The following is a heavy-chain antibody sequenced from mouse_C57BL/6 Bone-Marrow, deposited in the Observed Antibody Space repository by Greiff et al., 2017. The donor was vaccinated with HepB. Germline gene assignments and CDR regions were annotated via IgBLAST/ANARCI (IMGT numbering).Heavy chain of an antibody. CDR3: AVYGSVYYAMDY. Sequence: QVQLQQPGAELVMPGASVKLSCKASGYTFTSYWMHWVKQRPGQGLEWIGEIDPSDSYTNYNQKFKGKSKLTVDKSSSTAYMQLSSLTSEDSAVYYCAVYGSVYYAMDYWGQGTSVTVSS. D-gene: IGHD1-1*01. CDR2: IDPSDSYT. CDR1: GYTFTSYW. V-gene: IGHV1-69*01. J-gene: IGHJ4*01.